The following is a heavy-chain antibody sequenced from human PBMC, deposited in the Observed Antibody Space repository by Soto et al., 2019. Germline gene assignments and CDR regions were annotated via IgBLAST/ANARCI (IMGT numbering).Heavy chain of an antibody. CDR2: ISGSGGST. J-gene: IGHJ3*02. CDR1: GFAFRSHS. CDR3: AKEGYYDSSGYWGGAFDI. Sequence: PGGSLRLSCSDSGFAFRSHSLTWVRKAPGKGLEWVSAISGSGGSTYYADSVKGRFTISRDNSKNTLYLQMNSLRAEDTDVYDCAKEGYYDSSGYWGGAFDIWGQGTMVTVSS. V-gene: IGHV3-23*01. D-gene: IGHD3-22*01.